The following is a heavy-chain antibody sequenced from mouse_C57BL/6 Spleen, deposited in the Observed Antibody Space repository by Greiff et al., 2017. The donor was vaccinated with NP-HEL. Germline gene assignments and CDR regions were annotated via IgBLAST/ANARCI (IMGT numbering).Heavy chain of an antibody. CDR2: IYPGSGST. J-gene: IGHJ2*01. D-gene: IGHD4-1*01. CDR1: GYTFTSSW. Sequence: QVQLQQSGAELVKPGASVKMSCKASGYTFTSSWITWVKQRPGQGLEWIGDIYPGSGSTNYNEKFKSKATLTVDTSSSTAYMQLSSLTSEDSAVYYCAKITGTSDYWGQGTTLTVSS. V-gene: IGHV1-55*01. CDR3: AKITGTSDY.